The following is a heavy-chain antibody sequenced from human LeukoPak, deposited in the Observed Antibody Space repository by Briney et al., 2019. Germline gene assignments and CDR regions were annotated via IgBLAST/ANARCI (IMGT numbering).Heavy chain of an antibody. J-gene: IGHJ4*02. CDR3: AKESTYYYDSSVDGYFDC. Sequence: PGRSLRLSCAASGFTFSSYGMHWVRQAPGKGLEWVAVISYDGSNKYYADSVKGRFTISRDNSKNTLYLQMNSLRAEDTAVYYCAKESTYYYDSSVDGYFDCWGQGTLVTVSS. D-gene: IGHD3-22*01. V-gene: IGHV3-30*18. CDR2: ISYDGSNK. CDR1: GFTFSSYG.